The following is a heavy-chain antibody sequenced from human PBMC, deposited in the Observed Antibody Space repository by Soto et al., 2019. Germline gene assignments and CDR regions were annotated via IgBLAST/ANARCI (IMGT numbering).Heavy chain of an antibody. V-gene: IGHV1-18*01. Sequence: ASVKVSCKASGYTFTSYGISWVRQAPGQGLEWMGWISAYNGNTNYAQKHQGRVTMTTDTSTSTAYMELRSLRSDDTAVYYCARGDYDFWSGYPYYYYGMDVWGQGTTVTVSS. CDR1: GYTFTSYG. CDR3: ARGDYDFWSGYPYYYYGMDV. D-gene: IGHD3-3*01. J-gene: IGHJ6*02. CDR2: ISAYNGNT.